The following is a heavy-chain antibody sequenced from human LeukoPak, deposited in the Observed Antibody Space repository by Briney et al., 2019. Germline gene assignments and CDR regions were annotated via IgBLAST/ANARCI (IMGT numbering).Heavy chain of an antibody. J-gene: IGHJ4*02. CDR3: ARHESSVSEIAAAGNGPIFY. CDR2: IYTSGST. V-gene: IGHV4-4*09. CDR1: GGSISSYY. D-gene: IGHD6-13*01. Sequence: PSETLSLTCTVSGGSISSYYWSWIRQPPGKGLEWIGYIYTSGSTNYNPSLKSRVTISVDTSKNQFSLKLSSVTAADTAVYYCARHESSVSEIAAAGNGPIFYWGQGTLVTVSS.